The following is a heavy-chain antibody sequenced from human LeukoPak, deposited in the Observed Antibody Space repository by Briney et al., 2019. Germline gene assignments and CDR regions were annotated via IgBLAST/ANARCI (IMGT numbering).Heavy chain of an antibody. CDR3: AKDPGYDEFNWFDP. CDR1: GFTFSSYA. J-gene: IGHJ5*02. V-gene: IGHV3-23*01. CDR2: ISGSGGST. Sequence: SGGSLRLSCAASGFTFSSYAMSWVRQAPGKGLEWVSAISGSGGSTYYADSVKGRFTISRDNSKNTLYLQMNSLRAEDTAVYYCAKDPGYDEFNWFDPWGQGTLVTVSS. D-gene: IGHD3-3*01.